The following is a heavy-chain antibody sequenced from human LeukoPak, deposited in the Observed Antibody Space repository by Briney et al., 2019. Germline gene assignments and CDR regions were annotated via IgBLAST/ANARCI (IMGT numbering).Heavy chain of an antibody. CDR3: ARVQMVDYYYYMDV. Sequence: GASVKVSCKASGYTFTSYYMHWVRQAPGQGLEWMGIINPSGGSTSYAQKFQGRVTITTDESTSTAYMELSSLRSEDTAVYYCARVQMVDYYYYMDVWGKGTTVTVSS. CDR1: GYTFTSYY. J-gene: IGHJ6*03. V-gene: IGHV1-46*01. CDR2: INPSGGST. D-gene: IGHD3-10*01.